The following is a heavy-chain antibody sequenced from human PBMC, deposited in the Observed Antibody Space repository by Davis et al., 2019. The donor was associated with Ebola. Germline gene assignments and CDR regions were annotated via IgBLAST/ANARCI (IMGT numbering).Heavy chain of an antibody. J-gene: IGHJ1*01. CDR3: AKTVGWLQQAGEEYFQN. CDR1: GFIFSSYV. D-gene: IGHD5-24*01. Sequence: GESLKISCAASGFIFSSYVMSWVRQAPGKGLEWVSFISGSGTTVSYADSVRGRFTISRDNAMNSLYLQMYSLRAEDTAIYYCAKTVGWLQQAGEEYFQNWGQGTPVTVS. V-gene: IGHV3-48*03. CDR2: ISGSGTTV.